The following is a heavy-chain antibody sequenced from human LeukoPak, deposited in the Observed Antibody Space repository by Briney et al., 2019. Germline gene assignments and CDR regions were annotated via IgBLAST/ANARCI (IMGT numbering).Heavy chain of an antibody. CDR3: ARGIGLRYFDWFGYGMDV. CDR2: ISSTSSYI. D-gene: IGHD3-9*01. CDR1: GFTFNTYS. V-gene: IGHV3-21*01. J-gene: IGHJ6*02. Sequence: GGSLRLSCAASGFTFNTYSMDWVRQAPGKGLEWVSSISSTSSYIYYADSVKGRFTISRDNAKNTLYLQMNSLRAEDTAVYYCARGIGLRYFDWFGYGMDVWGQGTTVTVSS.